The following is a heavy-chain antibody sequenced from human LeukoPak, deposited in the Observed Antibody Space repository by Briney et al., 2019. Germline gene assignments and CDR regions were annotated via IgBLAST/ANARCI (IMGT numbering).Heavy chain of an antibody. D-gene: IGHD5-18*01. J-gene: IGHJ6*03. CDR1: GFTFSSYS. CDR2: ISSSSSYI. CDR3: ARGGEDTAMGYYYYMDV. Sequence: GGSLRLSCAASGFTFSSYSMNLVRQAPGKGLEWVSSISSSSSYIYYADSVKRRFTISRDNAKNSLYLQMNSLRAEDTAVYYCARGGEDTAMGYYYYMDVWGKGTTVTVSS. V-gene: IGHV3-21*01.